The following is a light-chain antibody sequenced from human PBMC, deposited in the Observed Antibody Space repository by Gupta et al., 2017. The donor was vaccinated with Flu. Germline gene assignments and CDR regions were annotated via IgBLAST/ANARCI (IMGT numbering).Light chain of an antibody. Sequence: DVQMTQSQSSLSASVGDRVTLTCRASHFIGDYLAWYQQKAGRVPKLLIYETSTLQSGVPSRFSGSGSGTEFTLTISNLQPEDVATYYCQKYNSAPGAFGQGTKVEI. CDR3: QKYNSAPGA. J-gene: IGKJ1*01. CDR2: ETS. V-gene: IGKV1-27*01. CDR1: HFIGDY.